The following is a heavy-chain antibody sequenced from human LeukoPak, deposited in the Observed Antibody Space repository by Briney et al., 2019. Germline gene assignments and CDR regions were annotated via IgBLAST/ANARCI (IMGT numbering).Heavy chain of an antibody. CDR3: ARTYYYDSSGYYYSDY. CDR2: INHNGST. D-gene: IGHD3-22*01. CDR1: GGSFSGYY. J-gene: IGHJ4*02. V-gene: IGHV4-34*01. Sequence: KPSETLSLTCAVYGGSFSGYYWSWIRQPPGKGLECIGEINHNGSTNYNPSLKSRVTISVDTSKNQFSLKLSSVTAADTAVYYCARTYYYDSSGYYYSDYWGQGTLVTVSS.